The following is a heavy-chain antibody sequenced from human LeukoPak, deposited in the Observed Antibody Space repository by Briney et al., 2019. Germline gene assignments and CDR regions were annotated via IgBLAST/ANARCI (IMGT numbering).Heavy chain of an antibody. V-gene: IGHV1-18*01. D-gene: IGHD2-15*01. CDR2: ISAYNGNT. J-gene: IGHJ6*03. CDR3: ARVLEGYCSGGSCYLGINYYYMDV. CDR1: GYTFTSYG. Sequence: ASVKVSCXASGYTFTSYGISWVRQAPGQGLEWMGWISAYNGNTNYAQKLQGRVTMTTDTSTSTAYMELRSLRSDDTAVYYCARVLEGYCSGGSCYLGINYYYMDVWGKGTTVTVSS.